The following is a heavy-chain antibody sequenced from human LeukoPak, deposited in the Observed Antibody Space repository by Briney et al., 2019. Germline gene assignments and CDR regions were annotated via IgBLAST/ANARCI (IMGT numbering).Heavy chain of an antibody. CDR3: CRGEPQYYYYYYMDV. CDR2: INPNSGGT. CDR1: GYTFTGYY. V-gene: IGHV1-2*02. Sequence: GASVKVSCKASGYTFTGYYMHWVRQAPGQGLEWMGWINPNSGGTNYAQKFQGRVTMTRNTSISTAYMELSSLRSEDTAVYYCCRGEPQYYYYYYMDVWGKGTTVTISS. J-gene: IGHJ6*03. D-gene: IGHD3-16*01.